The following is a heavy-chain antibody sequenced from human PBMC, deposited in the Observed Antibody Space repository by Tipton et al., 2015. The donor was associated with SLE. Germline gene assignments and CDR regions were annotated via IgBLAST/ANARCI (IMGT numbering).Heavy chain of an antibody. V-gene: IGHV4-34*01. CDR1: GGSFSGYY. CDR2: INHSGST. J-gene: IGHJ4*02. Sequence: TLSLTCAVYGGSFSGYYWSWIRQPPGKGLEWIGEINHSGSTNYNPSLKSRVTISVDTSKNQFSLKLSSVTAADTAVYYCARGITIFGVVTFDYWGQGTLVTVSP. D-gene: IGHD3-3*01. CDR3: ARGITIFGVVTFDY.